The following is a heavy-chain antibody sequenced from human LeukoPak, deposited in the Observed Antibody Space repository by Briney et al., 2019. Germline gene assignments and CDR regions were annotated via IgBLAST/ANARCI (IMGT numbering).Heavy chain of an antibody. J-gene: IGHJ4*02. Sequence: SETLSLTCTVSGGSISSYYWSWIRQPAGKGLEWIGRIYTSGSTNYNPSLKSRVTMSVDTSKNQFSLKLSSVTAADTAVYYCARGYYDSSGYYLTDYWGQGTLVTVSS. CDR2: IYTSGST. D-gene: IGHD3-22*01. CDR1: GGSISSYY. V-gene: IGHV4-4*07. CDR3: ARGYYDSSGYYLTDY.